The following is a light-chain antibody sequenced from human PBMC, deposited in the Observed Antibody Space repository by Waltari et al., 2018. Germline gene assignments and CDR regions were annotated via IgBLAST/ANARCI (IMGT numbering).Light chain of an antibody. CDR2: KAA. Sequence: DIQMTQSPSTLSASAGDRVTITCRASPSIGSWLAWYTQKPGKAPKLLIYKAASLETGVPSRFSGSGSGTEFTLTIGILQPDDFATYYCQQYSSESTFGQGTKVEIK. CDR3: QQYSSEST. CDR1: PSIGSW. J-gene: IGKJ1*01. V-gene: IGKV1-5*03.